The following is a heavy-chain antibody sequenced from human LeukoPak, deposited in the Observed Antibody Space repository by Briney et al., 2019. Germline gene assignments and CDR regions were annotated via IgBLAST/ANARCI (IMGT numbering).Heavy chain of an antibody. J-gene: IGHJ3*01. CDR1: GGSLSGHY. Sequence: SETLSLTCTVSGGSLSGHYWSWIRQPPGKGLEWIGYVSYTGRTKYNPSLQSRVTISIDTSKNQFSLKLTSVTSAHTAVYSCARLLDNDISGDPDTFDVWGQGTTVIVSS. CDR2: VSYTGRT. D-gene: IGHD3-22*01. V-gene: IGHV4-59*11. CDR3: ARLLDNDISGDPDTFDV.